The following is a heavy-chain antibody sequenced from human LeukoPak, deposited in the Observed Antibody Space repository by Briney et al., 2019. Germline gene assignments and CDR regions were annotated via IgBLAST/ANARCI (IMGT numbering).Heavy chain of an antibody. CDR2: IIPIFGTA. CDR3: ARASIAVAGTASYYYYYMDV. J-gene: IGHJ6*03. Sequence: SVKVSCKASGGTFSSYAISWVRQAPGQGLEWMGGIIPIFGTANYAQKFQGRVTITADESTSTAYMELSSLRSEDTAVYYCARASIAVAGTASYYYYYMDVWGKGTTVTVSS. CDR1: GGTFSSYA. D-gene: IGHD6-19*01. V-gene: IGHV1-69*13.